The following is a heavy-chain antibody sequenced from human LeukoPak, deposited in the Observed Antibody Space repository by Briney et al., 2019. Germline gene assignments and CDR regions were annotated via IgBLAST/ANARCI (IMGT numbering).Heavy chain of an antibody. CDR1: GGTLSNYP. Sequence: GASVKVSCKASGGTLSNYPFSWVRQAPGRGLEWMGKIIPSVGLTRYAEKFQGRLTLTGDTSTTTAYMELSSLTSDDTAVYYCARPRGDAAGVETWFDPWGPGTLVIVSS. J-gene: IGHJ5*02. V-gene: IGHV1-69*02. CDR3: ARPRGDAAGVETWFDP. CDR2: IIPSVGLT. D-gene: IGHD6-13*01.